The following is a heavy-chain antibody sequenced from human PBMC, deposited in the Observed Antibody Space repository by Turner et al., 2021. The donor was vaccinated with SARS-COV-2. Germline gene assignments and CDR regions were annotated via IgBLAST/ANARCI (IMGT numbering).Heavy chain of an antibody. J-gene: IGHJ4*02. Sequence: EVQRLASGGGLLQPGGSLSLSCAASGFTCSNFAMTWVRQAPGRGLEWVSAISASGGDTHYADSVKSRFTISRYNSKSTLYLQVNSLRAEDTAMYYCAADCTSASCYSRNADYWGQGTLVTVSS. D-gene: IGHD2-2*01. CDR2: ISASGGDT. V-gene: IGHV3-23*01. CDR1: GFTCSNFA. CDR3: AADCTSASCYSRNADY.